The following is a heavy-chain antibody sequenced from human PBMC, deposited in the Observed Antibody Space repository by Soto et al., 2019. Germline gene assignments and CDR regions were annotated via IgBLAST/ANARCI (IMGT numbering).Heavy chain of an antibody. J-gene: IGHJ1*01. Sequence: GGSLRLSCAASGFTVSSNYMSWVRQAPGKGLEWVSVIYSGGSTYYADSVKARFTISRHNSKNTLYLQMNSLRAEDTAVYYCSAQRDSSGYSPSYFQHWGQGTLVTVSS. D-gene: IGHD3-22*01. CDR3: SAQRDSSGYSPSYFQH. CDR1: GFTVSSNY. V-gene: IGHV3-66*01. CDR2: IYSGGST.